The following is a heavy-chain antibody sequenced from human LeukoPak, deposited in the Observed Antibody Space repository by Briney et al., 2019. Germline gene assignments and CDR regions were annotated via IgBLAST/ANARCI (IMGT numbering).Heavy chain of an antibody. V-gene: IGHV5-51*01. Sequence: GESLKISCKGSGYGFTSYCIAWVRQMPGKGLEWMGIIYPGDSDTRYSPSFQGQVTMSADKSISTAYLQWSSLKASDTAMYYCARLISNGWYVVEYWGQGTLVTVSS. CDR2: IYPGDSDT. CDR1: GYGFTSYC. CDR3: ARLISNGWYVVEY. J-gene: IGHJ4*02. D-gene: IGHD6-19*01.